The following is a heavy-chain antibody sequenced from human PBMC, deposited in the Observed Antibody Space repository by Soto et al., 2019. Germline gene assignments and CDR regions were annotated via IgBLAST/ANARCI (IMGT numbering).Heavy chain of an antibody. D-gene: IGHD3-10*01. Sequence: EVQLLESGGGLVQPGGSLRLSCAASGFTFSSYARSWVRQAPGKGLEWVSAISGSGGSTYYADSVKGRFTISRDNSKNTRYLQMNSLRAEDTAVYYCAKGRSLLWPAYWFDPWGQGALVTVSS. CDR1: GFTFSSYA. V-gene: IGHV3-23*01. CDR3: AKGRSLLWPAYWFDP. J-gene: IGHJ5*02. CDR2: ISGSGGST.